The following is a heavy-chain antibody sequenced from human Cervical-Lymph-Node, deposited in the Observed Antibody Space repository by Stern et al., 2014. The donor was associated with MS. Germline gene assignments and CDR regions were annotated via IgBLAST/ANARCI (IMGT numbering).Heavy chain of an antibody. CDR2: IIPIFGTA. Sequence: VQLVQSGAEVKKPGSSVKVSCKASGGTFSSYAISWVRQAPGQGLEWMGGIIPIFGTANYAQKFQGRVTITADESTSTAYMELSSLRSEDTAVYYCARGYCSGGSCDYYYGMDVWGQGTTVTVSS. V-gene: IGHV1-69*12. CDR1: GGTFSSYA. D-gene: IGHD2-15*01. CDR3: ARGYCSGGSCDYYYGMDV. J-gene: IGHJ6*02.